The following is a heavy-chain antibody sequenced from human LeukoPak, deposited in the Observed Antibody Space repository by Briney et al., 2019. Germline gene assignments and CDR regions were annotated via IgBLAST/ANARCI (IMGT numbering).Heavy chain of an antibody. CDR1: GGSISSYY. Sequence: PSETLSLTCTVSGGSISSYYWSWIRQPPGKGLEWIGYIYYSGSTNYNPSLKSRVTISVDTSKNQFSLKLSSVTAADTAVYYCATDHYDSSGTFDYWGQGTLVTVSP. V-gene: IGHV4-59*01. CDR2: IYYSGST. CDR3: ATDHYDSSGTFDY. D-gene: IGHD3-22*01. J-gene: IGHJ4*02.